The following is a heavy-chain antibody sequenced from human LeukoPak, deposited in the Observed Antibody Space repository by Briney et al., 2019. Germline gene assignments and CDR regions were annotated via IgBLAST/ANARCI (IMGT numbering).Heavy chain of an antibody. V-gene: IGHV3-23*01. Sequence: GGSLRLSCAASGFTLSTYAMSWVRQTPGKGLEWVAATSSSDAGTYHADSVRGRFTTSRDNSKNTLYLQMNSLRAEDAAVYFCAKAPVTSCRGAYCYPFDSWGQGTLVTVSS. CDR2: TSSSDAGT. D-gene: IGHD2-21*01. CDR3: AKAPVTSCRGAYCYPFDS. J-gene: IGHJ4*02. CDR1: GFTLSTYA.